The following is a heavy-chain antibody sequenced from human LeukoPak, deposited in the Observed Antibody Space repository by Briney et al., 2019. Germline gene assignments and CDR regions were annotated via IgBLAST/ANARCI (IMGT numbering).Heavy chain of an antibody. CDR1: GGSISSYY. CDR3: ARAFGGDWGSYREFDY. D-gene: IGHD3-16*02. Sequence: SETLSLTCTVSGGSISSYYWSWIRQPPGEGLGWIGYIYYSGSTKYNPSLKSRVTISVDTSKNQFSLKLSSVTAADTAVYYCARAFGGDWGSYREFDYWGQGTLVTVSS. J-gene: IGHJ4*02. CDR2: IYYSGST. V-gene: IGHV4-59*01.